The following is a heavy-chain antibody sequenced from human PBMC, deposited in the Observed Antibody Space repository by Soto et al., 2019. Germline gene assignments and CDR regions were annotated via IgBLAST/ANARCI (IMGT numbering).Heavy chain of an antibody. CDR2: ISAYNGST. CDR3: ASGGYSYGNY. CDR1: GYTFTNYG. J-gene: IGHJ4*02. D-gene: IGHD5-18*01. Sequence: ASVKVSCKXSGYTFTNYGINWVRQAPGQGLEWMGWISAYNGSTSYAQKFQGRVTMTRDTSTSTVYMELSSLRSEDTAVYYCASGGYSYGNYWGQGTLVTVSS. V-gene: IGHV1-18*01.